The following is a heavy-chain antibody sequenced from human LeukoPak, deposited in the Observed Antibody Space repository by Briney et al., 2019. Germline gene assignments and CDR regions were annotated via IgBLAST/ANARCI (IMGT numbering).Heavy chain of an antibody. CDR3: AKDSGYRDVAQQVDY. V-gene: IGHV3-33*06. CDR1: GFTFSSYG. Sequence: GGSLRLSCAASGFTFSSYGMHWVRQAPGKGLGWVAVIWYDGSNKYYADSVKGRFTISRDNSKNTLYLQMNSLRAEDTAVYYCAKDSGYRDVAQQVDYWGQGTLVTVSS. J-gene: IGHJ4*02. D-gene: IGHD5-18*01. CDR2: IWYDGSNK.